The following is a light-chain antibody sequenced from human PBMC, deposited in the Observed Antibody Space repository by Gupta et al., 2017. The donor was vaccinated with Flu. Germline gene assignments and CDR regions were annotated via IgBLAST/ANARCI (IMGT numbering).Light chain of an antibody. J-gene: IGLJ1*01. CDR1: SPNIGSNT. CDR3: AAWDTSMSSFV. V-gene: IGLV1-44*01. CDR2: YNN. Sequence: QSPLTQPPSVSGTPGQRVTISCSGSSPNIGSNTVNWYQQFPGTAPRLLIHYNNQRHSGVPDRFSASTSGTSASLAISGLRAEEEADYYCAAWDTSMSSFVFGTRTKVTVL.